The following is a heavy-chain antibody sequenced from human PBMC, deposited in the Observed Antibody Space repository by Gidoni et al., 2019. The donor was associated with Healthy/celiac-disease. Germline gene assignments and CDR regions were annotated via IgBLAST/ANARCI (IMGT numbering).Heavy chain of an antibody. CDR3: ARGVATIGDY. Sequence: EVQLVESGGGLVKPGGSLRLSCAASGFTFSSYSMNWVRQAPGKGLEWVASISSSSSYIYYADSVKGRFTISRDNAKNSLYLQMNSLRAEDTAVYYCARGVATIGDYWGQGTLVTVSS. CDR2: ISSSSSYI. D-gene: IGHD5-12*01. CDR1: GFTFSSYS. J-gene: IGHJ4*02. V-gene: IGHV3-21*01.